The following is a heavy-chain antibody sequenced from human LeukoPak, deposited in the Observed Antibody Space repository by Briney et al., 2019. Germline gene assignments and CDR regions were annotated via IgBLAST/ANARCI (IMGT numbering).Heavy chain of an antibody. CDR3: TRVGYIDEGIDY. CDR2: IKQDGSKK. CDR1: GFPFSSYW. V-gene: IGHV3-7*04. D-gene: IGHD5-24*01. Sequence: GGSLRLSCVASGFPFSSYWMAWVRQAPGKGLEWVANIKQDGSKKSYVDSVKGRFTISRDNAKNSLYMQMNSLRAEDTAIYYCTRVGYIDEGIDYWGQGTLVTVSS. J-gene: IGHJ4*02.